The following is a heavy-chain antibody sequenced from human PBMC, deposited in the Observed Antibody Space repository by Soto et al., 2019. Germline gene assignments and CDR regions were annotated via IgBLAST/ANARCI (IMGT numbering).Heavy chain of an antibody. CDR3: ARQGRDSRRWLDY. J-gene: IGHJ4*02. CDR2: IYYSGST. CDR1: GGSIRSGGYY. V-gene: IGHV4-31*03. D-gene: IGHD6-13*01. Sequence: QVQLQESGPGLVKPSQTLSLTCTVSGGSIRSGGYYWSWIRQHPGKGLEWIGYIYYSGSTYYNPSLKSRVTISVETSKNQFSLKLSSVTAADTAVYYCARQGRDSRRWLDYWGQGTLVTVSS.